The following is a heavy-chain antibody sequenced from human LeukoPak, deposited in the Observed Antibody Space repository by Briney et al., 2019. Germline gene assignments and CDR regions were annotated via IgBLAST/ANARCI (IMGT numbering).Heavy chain of an antibody. CDR2: IIPIFGTA. D-gene: IGHD3-3*01. V-gene: IGHV1-69*05. Sequence: GSSVKVSCKASGGTFSSYAISWVRQAPGQGLEWMGGIIPIFGTANYAQKFQGRVTFTTDESTSTAYMELSSLRSEDTAVYYCASVAIFGVVKNYMDVWGKGTTVTVSS. CDR1: GGTFSSYA. CDR3: ASVAIFGVVKNYMDV. J-gene: IGHJ6*03.